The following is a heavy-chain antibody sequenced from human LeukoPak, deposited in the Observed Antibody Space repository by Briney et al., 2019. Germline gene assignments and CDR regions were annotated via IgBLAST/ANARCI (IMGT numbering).Heavy chain of an antibody. V-gene: IGHV1-18*01. CDR1: GYTFTSYG. CDR2: ISAYNGNT. D-gene: IGHD2-21*01. Sequence: GASVKVSCKASGYTFTSYGISWVRQAPGQGLEWMGWISAYNGNTNYAQKLQGRVTMTTDTSTSTAYMELRSLRSDDTAVYYCARSLHIPSLNWFDPWGQGTLVTVSS. CDR3: ARSLHIPSLNWFDP. J-gene: IGHJ5*02.